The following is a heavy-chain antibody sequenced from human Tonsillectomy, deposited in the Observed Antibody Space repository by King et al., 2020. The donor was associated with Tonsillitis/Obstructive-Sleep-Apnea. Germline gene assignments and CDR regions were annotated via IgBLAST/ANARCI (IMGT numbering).Heavy chain of an antibody. J-gene: IGHJ4*02. Sequence: VQLVESGGGLVQPGGSLRLSCAASGFTFSNYNLNWVRQAPGKGLEWVSYITSSSSTIYYADSVKGRFTISRDNAKNSLYLQMNSLRDEDTAVYYCAGDLGAIFGVVNFDYWGQGTLVTVSS. CDR1: GFTFSNYN. CDR3: AGDLGAIFGVVNFDY. CDR2: ITSSSSTI. D-gene: IGHD3-3*01. V-gene: IGHV3-48*02.